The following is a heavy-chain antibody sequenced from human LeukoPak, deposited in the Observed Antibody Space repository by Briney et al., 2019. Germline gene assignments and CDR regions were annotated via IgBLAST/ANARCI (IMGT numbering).Heavy chain of an antibody. V-gene: IGHV3-21*01. CDR2: ISSSSSYI. CDR3: ARASCGGDCS. Sequence: GGSLRLSCAASGFTFSSYSMNWVRQAPGKGLGWVSSISSSSSYIYYADSVKGRFTISRDNAKNSLYLQMNSLRAEDTAVYYCARASCGGDCSWGQGTLVTVSS. J-gene: IGHJ5*02. D-gene: IGHD2-21*02. CDR1: GFTFSSYS.